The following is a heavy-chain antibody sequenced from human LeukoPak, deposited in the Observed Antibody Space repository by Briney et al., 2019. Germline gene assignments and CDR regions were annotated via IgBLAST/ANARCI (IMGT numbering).Heavy chain of an antibody. CDR3: ASYVRDTIFGVVIHSAEYFQH. CDR2: IKQDGSEK. V-gene: IGHV3-7*01. D-gene: IGHD3-3*01. CDR1: GFTFSSYW. J-gene: IGHJ1*01. Sequence: GGSLRLSCAASGFTFSSYWMSWVLQAPGKGLEWVANIKQDGSEKYYVDSVKGRFTISRDNAKNSLYLQMNSLRAEDTPVYYCASYVRDTIFGVVIHSAEYFQHWGQGTLVTVSS.